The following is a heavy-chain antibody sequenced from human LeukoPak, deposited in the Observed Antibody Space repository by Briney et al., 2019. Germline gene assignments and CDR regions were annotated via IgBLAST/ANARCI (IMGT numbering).Heavy chain of an antibody. CDR2: IKQDGSEK. Sequence: GGSLRLSCAASGFTFSSYWMSWVRQAPGKGLEWVANIKQDGSEKYYVDSVKGRFTISRDNAKNSLYLQMNSLRAEDTAVYCCARMPWHIVVVTAIQDQGDYWGQGTLVTVSS. D-gene: IGHD2-21*02. V-gene: IGHV3-7*01. CDR3: ARMPWHIVVVTAIQDQGDY. J-gene: IGHJ4*02. CDR1: GFTFSSYW.